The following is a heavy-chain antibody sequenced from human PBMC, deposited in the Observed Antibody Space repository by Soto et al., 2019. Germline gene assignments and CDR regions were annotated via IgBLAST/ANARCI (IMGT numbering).Heavy chain of an antibody. D-gene: IGHD3-10*01. CDR1: GVPFTRYH. J-gene: IGHJ4*02. Sequence: GGSVKVSCKASGVPFTRYHMHRVRQAPGQGLEWLGVINPSTSTTYAQKFQGRVTMTRDTSTSTVYMELSSLRSDDTAVYYCAREAEEYSGSDYWGPGSLVTVSS. V-gene: IGHV1-46*03. CDR2: INPSTSTT. CDR3: AREAEEYSGSDY.